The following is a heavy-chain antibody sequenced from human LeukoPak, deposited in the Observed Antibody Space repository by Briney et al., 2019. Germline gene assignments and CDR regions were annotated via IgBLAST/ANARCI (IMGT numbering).Heavy chain of an antibody. CDR1: GFTFSSYG. J-gene: IGHJ4*02. CDR3: ARTYYDFWSGYLYYFDY. D-gene: IGHD3-3*01. Sequence: PGRSLRLSCAASGFTFSSYGMHWVRQAPGKGLEWVAVISYDGSNKYYADSVKGRFTISRDNSKNTLYLQMNSLRAEDTAVYYCARTYYDFWSGYLYYFDYWGQGTLVTVSS. V-gene: IGHV3-30*19. CDR2: ISYDGSNK.